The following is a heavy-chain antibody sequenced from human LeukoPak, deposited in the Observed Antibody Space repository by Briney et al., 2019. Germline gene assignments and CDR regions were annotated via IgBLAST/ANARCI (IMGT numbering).Heavy chain of an antibody. CDR2: INPSGGST. Sequence: ASVKVSRKASGYTFTSYYMHWVRQAPGQGLEWMGIINPSGGSTSYAQKFQGRVTMTRDTSISTAYMELSRLRSDDTAVYYCAREAGATNLWGQGTLVTVSS. D-gene: IGHD1-26*01. CDR1: GYTFTSYY. J-gene: IGHJ4*02. V-gene: IGHV1-46*01. CDR3: AREAGATNL.